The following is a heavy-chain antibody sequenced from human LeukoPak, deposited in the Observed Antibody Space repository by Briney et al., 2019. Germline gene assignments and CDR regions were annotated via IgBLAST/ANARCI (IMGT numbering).Heavy chain of an antibody. J-gene: IGHJ4*02. CDR1: GFTLSNYA. CDR3: TKTKYSGSGGFDY. CDR2: ISGSGDST. V-gene: IGHV3-23*01. D-gene: IGHD5-12*01. Sequence: PGGSLRLSCAASGFTLSNYAMSWVRQAPGEGLEWVSVISGSGDSTFYADSVKGRFTISRDNSKNTLYLQMNILRAEDTAVYYCTKTKYSGSGGFDYWGQGSLVTVSS.